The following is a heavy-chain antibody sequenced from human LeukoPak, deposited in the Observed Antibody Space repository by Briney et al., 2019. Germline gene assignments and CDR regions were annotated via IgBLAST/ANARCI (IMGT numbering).Heavy chain of an antibody. D-gene: IGHD6-13*01. J-gene: IGHJ5*02. CDR3: ARGGQQVVLRNRFDP. Sequence: PSQTLSLTCTVSGGSISSGGYYWSWIRQPPGKGLEWIGYIYYSGSTNYNPSLKSRVTISVDTSKNQFSLKLSSVTAADTAVYYCARGGQQVVLRNRFDPWGQGTLVTVSS. CDR2: IYYSGST. CDR1: GGSISSGGYY. V-gene: IGHV4-61*08.